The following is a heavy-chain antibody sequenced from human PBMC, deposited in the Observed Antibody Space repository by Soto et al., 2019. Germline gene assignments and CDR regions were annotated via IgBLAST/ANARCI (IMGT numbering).Heavy chain of an antibody. CDR1: GYTFTSYG. V-gene: IGHV1-18*04. J-gene: IGHJ6*02. CDR2: ISAYNFNT. CDR3: ASRVLGKWERTRRGYYYYGMDV. D-gene: IGHD1-26*01. Sequence: GASVKVYCKASGYTFTSYGISWVRQAPGQVLEWMGWISAYNFNTNYAQKLQVRVTMTTDTSTSTAYMELRSLRSDDTAVYYCASRVLGKWERTRRGYYYYGMDVWGQGTTVTVSS.